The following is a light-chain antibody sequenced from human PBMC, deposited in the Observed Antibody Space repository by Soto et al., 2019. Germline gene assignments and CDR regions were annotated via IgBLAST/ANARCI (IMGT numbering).Light chain of an antibody. CDR1: QSVSSN. V-gene: IGKV3-15*01. J-gene: IGKJ1*01. Sequence: IVLTQSPDNLSVSPGESATLPCRASQSVSSNLAWYQQKPGQAPRLLIYGASTRATGIPARFSGSGSETEFTLTISSLQAEDSAVYFCQQYNNWPTWTFGQGTKVDIK. CDR2: GAS. CDR3: QQYNNWPTWT.